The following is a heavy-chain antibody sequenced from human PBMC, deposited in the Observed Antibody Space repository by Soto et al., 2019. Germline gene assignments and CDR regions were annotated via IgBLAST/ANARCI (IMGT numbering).Heavy chain of an antibody. Sequence: EVQLLESAGGLVLAGGSLRLSCAAYGFTFSSYAMGWVRQAPGKGLEWVSTLTRSGTTPYAESVRGRFTISRDNSKNTLYLQMHDLRAEDTAVYYCVREFAPGSPNYDYWGLGTLVTVSS. D-gene: IGHD3-10*01. CDR3: VREFAPGSPNYDY. CDR2: LTRSGTT. V-gene: IGHV3-23*01. J-gene: IGHJ4*02. CDR1: GFTFSSYA.